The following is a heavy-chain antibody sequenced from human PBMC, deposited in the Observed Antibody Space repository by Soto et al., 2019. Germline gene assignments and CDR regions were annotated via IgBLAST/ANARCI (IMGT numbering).Heavy chain of an antibody. D-gene: IGHD1-26*01. V-gene: IGHV4-34*01. J-gene: IGHJ1*01. Sequence: QVQLQQWGAGLLKPSETLSLTCAVYGKSLSGYYWSWIRQPPGKALEWIGEINHSGNTNSNPSLKNRVTISVVSSKNHLFLDLSAVTAADTAMYYCARHPVRGWTIAGAAEFWGQGTLVTVSS. CDR3: ARHPVRGWTIAGAAEF. CDR2: INHSGNT. CDR1: GKSLSGYY.